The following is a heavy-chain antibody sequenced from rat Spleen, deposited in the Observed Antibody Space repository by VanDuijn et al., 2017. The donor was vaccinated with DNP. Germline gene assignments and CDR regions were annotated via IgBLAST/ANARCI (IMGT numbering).Heavy chain of an antibody. CDR1: GYSITSCC. Sequence: EVQLQESGPGLVEPSQSLSLTCSVTGYSITSCCRWTWIRKFPGDKMEWIGHISYSGSTGYNPSLKSRISISRDTSKNQFFLHLNSVTTEDTATYYCARGNDGYYPNWYFDFWGPGTMVTVSS. CDR2: ISYSGST. CDR3: ARGNDGYYPNWYFDF. D-gene: IGHD1-12*03. J-gene: IGHJ1*01. V-gene: IGHV3-1*01.